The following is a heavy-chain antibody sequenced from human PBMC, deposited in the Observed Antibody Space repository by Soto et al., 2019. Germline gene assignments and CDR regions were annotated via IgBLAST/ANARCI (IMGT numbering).Heavy chain of an antibody. D-gene: IGHD4-4*01. CDR2: ISYDGSNK. CDR1: GFTFSRYG. CDR3: AKEVTTDYYYGMDV. J-gene: IGHJ6*02. Sequence: GSLRLSCAASGFTFSRYGMHWVRQAPGKGLEWVAVISYDGSNKYYADSVKGRFTISRDNSKNTLYLQMNSLRAEDTAVYYCAKEVTTDYYYGMDVWGQGTTVTVSS. V-gene: IGHV3-30*18.